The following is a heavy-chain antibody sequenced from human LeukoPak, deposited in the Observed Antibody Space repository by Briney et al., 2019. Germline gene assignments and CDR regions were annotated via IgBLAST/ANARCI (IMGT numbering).Heavy chain of an antibody. CDR2: IKQDGSEK. J-gene: IGHJ4*02. V-gene: IGHV3-7*01. D-gene: IGHD2-2*01. Sequence: GGSLRLSCAASGFTFSSYWMSWVRQAPGKGLEWVANIKQDGSEKYYVDSVKGRFTISRDNSRNTVYLQMNSLRAEDTAVYYCTKDRYCDSTSCPTDYWGQGTLVTVSS. CDR3: TKDRYCDSTSCPTDY. CDR1: GFTFSSYW.